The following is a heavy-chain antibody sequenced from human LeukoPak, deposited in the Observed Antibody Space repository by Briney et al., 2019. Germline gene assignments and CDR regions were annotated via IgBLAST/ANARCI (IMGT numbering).Heavy chain of an antibody. V-gene: IGHV3-30*03. J-gene: IGHJ6*03. CDR3: ARDHEDIVVVPAAMSRPFNYYYYMDV. Sequence: GRSLRLSCAASGFTFYTYGMHWVRQAPGKGLEWVSVIANDGTNEYYADSVKGRFTISRDNSKNTLYLQMNSLRAEDTAVYYCARDHEDIVVVPAAMSRPFNYYYYMDVWGKGTTVTISS. CDR2: IANDGTNE. CDR1: GFTFYTYG. D-gene: IGHD2-2*01.